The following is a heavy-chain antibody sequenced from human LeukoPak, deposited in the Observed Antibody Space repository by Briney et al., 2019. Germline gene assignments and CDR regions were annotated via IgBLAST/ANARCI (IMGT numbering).Heavy chain of an antibody. J-gene: IGHJ5*02. D-gene: IGHD2-2*01. Sequence: GGSLRLSCAAPGFTFSSYWMSWVRQAPGKGLEWVANIKQDGSEKYYVDSVKGRFTISRDNAKNSLYLQMNSLRAEDTAVYYCARDPLYCSSTSCYPNTYNWFDPWGQGTLVTVSS. CDR3: ARDPLYCSSTSCYPNTYNWFDP. CDR1: GFTFSSYW. V-gene: IGHV3-7*01. CDR2: IKQDGSEK.